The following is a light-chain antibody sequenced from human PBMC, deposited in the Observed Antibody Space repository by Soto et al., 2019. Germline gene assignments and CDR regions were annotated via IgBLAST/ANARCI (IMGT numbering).Light chain of an antibody. CDR1: PGITSW. Sequence: DIQMTQSPSAVSASVGDIVTITCRASPGITSWLAWYQQNPGKAHKLLIYAASSSQSGVPSRFSVSGCGTDFTLTISSLQTDDFATYYCQEANSFPLTVGGGTKVEIK. CDR3: QEANSFPLT. CDR2: AAS. J-gene: IGKJ4*01. V-gene: IGKV1-12*01.